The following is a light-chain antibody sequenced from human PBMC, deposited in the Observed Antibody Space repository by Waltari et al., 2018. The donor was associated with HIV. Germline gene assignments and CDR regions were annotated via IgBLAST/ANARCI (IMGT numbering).Light chain of an antibody. Sequence: QSVLTQPPSLSGAPGQRVIISCTGSSPNIGAGFDVHWYQQLPGTAPKLLIYGNNNRPSGVPDRFSGSKSGTSASLANTGLQADDEADYYCQSYDSGLNTYVFGTGTRVTVL. V-gene: IGLV1-40*01. CDR2: GNN. CDR1: SPNIGAGFD. J-gene: IGLJ1*01. CDR3: QSYDSGLNTYV.